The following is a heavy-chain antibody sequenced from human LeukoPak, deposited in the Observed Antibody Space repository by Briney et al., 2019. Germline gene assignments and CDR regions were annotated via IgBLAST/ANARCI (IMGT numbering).Heavy chain of an antibody. CDR3: AKDLYNWNDFFDY. J-gene: IGHJ4*02. CDR1: GFTFSSYG. CDR2: ISYDGSNK. Sequence: GGSLRLSCAASGFTFSSYGMHWVRQAPGKGLEWVAVISYDGSNKYYADSVKGRFTISRDNSKNTLYLQMNSLRAEDTAVYYCAKDLYNWNDFFDYWGQGTLDTVSS. V-gene: IGHV3-30*18. D-gene: IGHD1-1*01.